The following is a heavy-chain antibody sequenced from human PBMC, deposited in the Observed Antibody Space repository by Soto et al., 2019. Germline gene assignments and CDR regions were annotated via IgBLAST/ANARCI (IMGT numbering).Heavy chain of an antibody. CDR3: VRDYVMDV. J-gene: IGHJ6*02. D-gene: IGHD3-10*02. CDR1: GFIFSGDA. Sequence: PGGSLRLSCAASGFIFSGDAMNWVRRAPGKGLEWVSSISTTSTYIYYADSVKGRFTISRDNAKNSLHLQMNSLRAEDTAVYYCVRDYVMDVWGHGTTVTVSS. CDR2: ISTTSTYI. V-gene: IGHV3-21*01.